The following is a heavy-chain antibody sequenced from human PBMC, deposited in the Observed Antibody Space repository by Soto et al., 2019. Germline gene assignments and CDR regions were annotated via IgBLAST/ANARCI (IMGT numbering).Heavy chain of an antibody. V-gene: IGHV3-23*01. Sequence: EVQLLESGGGLVQPGGSLRLSCAASGFTFSSYVMSWVRQAPGKGLEWVLSISGGGGTTYYADSVKGRFTISRDNSKNTLYLQMNSLRAEDTAVYYCAKGYSGYDYYVDYWGQGTLVTVSS. J-gene: IGHJ4*02. CDR3: AKGYSGYDYYVDY. CDR1: GFTFSSYV. CDR2: ISGGGGTT. D-gene: IGHD5-12*01.